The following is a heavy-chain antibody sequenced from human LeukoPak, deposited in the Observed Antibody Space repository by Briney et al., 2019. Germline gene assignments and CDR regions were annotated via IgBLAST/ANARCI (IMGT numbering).Heavy chain of an antibody. Sequence: ASVKVSCKASGYTFTGYYMHWVRQAPGQGLEWMGWINPNSGGTNYAQKFQGRVTMTRDTSISTAYMELSRLSSDDTAVYYCAREGRRQQLGNWFDPWGQGTLVTVSS. J-gene: IGHJ5*02. V-gene: IGHV1-2*02. CDR1: GYTFTGYY. D-gene: IGHD6-13*01. CDR2: INPNSGGT. CDR3: AREGRRQQLGNWFDP.